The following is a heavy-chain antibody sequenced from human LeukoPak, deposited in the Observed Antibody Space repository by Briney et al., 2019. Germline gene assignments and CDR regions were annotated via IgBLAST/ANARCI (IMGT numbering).Heavy chain of an antibody. J-gene: IGHJ4*02. V-gene: IGHV3-23*01. D-gene: IGHD3-22*01. CDR3: AKGGSFYYDTSGYLY. CDR1: GFAFSSYA. CDR2: ISGSGGST. Sequence: PGGSLRLSWAASGFAFSSYAMSWVRQAPGKGLEWVSAISGSGGSTYYADSVKGRFTISRDNSRNTLYLQMSSLRAEDTAVYHCAKGGSFYYDTSGYLYWGQGTLVTVSS.